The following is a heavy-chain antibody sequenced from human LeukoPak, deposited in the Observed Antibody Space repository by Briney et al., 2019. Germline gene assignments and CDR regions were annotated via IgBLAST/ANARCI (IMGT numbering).Heavy chain of an antibody. Sequence: SKTLSLTCTVSGGSISSSSYYWGWIRQPPGKGLEWIGSIYYSGSTYYNPSLKSRVTISVDTSKNQFSLKLSSVTAADTAVYYCARELYDSSGYHFDYWGQGTLVTVSS. J-gene: IGHJ4*02. D-gene: IGHD3-22*01. CDR3: ARELYDSSGYHFDY. V-gene: IGHV4-39*07. CDR1: GGSISSSSYY. CDR2: IYYSGST.